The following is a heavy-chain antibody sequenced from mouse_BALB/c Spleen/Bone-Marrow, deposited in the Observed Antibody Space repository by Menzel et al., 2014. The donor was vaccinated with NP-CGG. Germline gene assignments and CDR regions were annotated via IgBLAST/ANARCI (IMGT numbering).Heavy chain of an antibody. D-gene: IGHD3-2*01. CDR3: ARSGDSSGYGFAY. CDR2: IYPGDGST. Sequence: LVESGPELVKPGALVKISCKASGYTFTSYDINWVKQRPGQGLEWIGWIYPGDGSTKYNEKFKGKATLTADKSSSTAYMQLSSLTPENSAVYFCARSGDSSGYGFAYWGQGTLVTVSA. CDR1: GYTFTSYD. J-gene: IGHJ3*01. V-gene: IGHV1S33*01.